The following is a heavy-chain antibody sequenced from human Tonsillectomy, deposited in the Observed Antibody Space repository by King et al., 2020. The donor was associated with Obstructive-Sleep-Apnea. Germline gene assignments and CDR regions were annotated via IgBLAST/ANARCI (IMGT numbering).Heavy chain of an antibody. CDR2: IYYSGST. Sequence: QLQLQESGPGLVKPSETLSLTCTVSGGSISSSSYCWGWIRQPPGKGLEWIGSIYYSGSTYYSPSLKSRVTISVDTSKNQFSLKLSSVTAADTAVYYCARLPIIMIVHARAFDIWGQGTMVTVSS. D-gene: IGHD3-22*01. CDR1: GGSISSSSYC. CDR3: ARLPIIMIVHARAFDI. J-gene: IGHJ3*02. V-gene: IGHV4-39*01.